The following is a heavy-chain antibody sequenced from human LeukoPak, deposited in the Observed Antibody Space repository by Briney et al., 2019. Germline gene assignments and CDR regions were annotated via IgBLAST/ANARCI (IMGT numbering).Heavy chain of an antibody. Sequence: GGSLRLSCAASGFTVSRNYMSWVRQAPGKGLEWVSVICSGGSTYYADSAKGRFTISRDNSKNTLYLQMNSLRAEDTAVYYCARAGPSSSWHQFDYWGQGTLVTVSS. CDR2: ICSGGST. D-gene: IGHD6-13*01. J-gene: IGHJ4*02. V-gene: IGHV3-66*01. CDR3: ARAGPSSSWHQFDY. CDR1: GFTVSRNY.